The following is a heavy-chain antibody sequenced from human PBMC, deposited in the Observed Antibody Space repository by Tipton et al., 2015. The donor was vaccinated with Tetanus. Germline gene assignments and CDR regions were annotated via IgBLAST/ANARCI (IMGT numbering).Heavy chain of an antibody. J-gene: IGHJ4*02. CDR3: ARVSRRNFYFDY. V-gene: IGHV4-31*03. D-gene: IGHD2/OR15-2a*01. CDR2: IYYSGDT. Sequence: TLSLTCSVSGGSISSGGYFWNWIRQHPGKGPEWIGYIYYSGDTFYNPSLKSRVSMSVDTSKNQFSLNLRSVTAADSAVYFCARVSRRNFYFDYWGPGTLVTVSS. CDR1: GGSISSGGYF.